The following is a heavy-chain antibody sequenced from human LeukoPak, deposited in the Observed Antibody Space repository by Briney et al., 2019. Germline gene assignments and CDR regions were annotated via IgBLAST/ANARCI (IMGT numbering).Heavy chain of an antibody. CDR1: GGSISSYY. Sequence: PSQTLSLTCTVSGGSISSYYWSWIRQPPGKGLECIGYIYYSGSTNYNPSLKSRVTISVDTSKNQFSLKLSSVTAADTAVYYCARSLYSSNWYYFDYWGQGTLVTVSS. J-gene: IGHJ4*02. D-gene: IGHD6-13*01. CDR2: IYYSGST. V-gene: IGHV4-59*01. CDR3: ARSLYSSNWYYFDY.